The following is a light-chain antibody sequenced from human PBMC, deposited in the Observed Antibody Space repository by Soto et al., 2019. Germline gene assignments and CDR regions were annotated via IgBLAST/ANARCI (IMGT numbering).Light chain of an antibody. CDR2: DVS. CDR1: SSDVGAYNY. V-gene: IGLV2-14*03. Sequence: QSALTQPASVSGSPGQSITISCIGTSSDVGAYNYVSWYRHHPGKAPKLMIYDVSNRPSGVSSRFSGSKSGNTASLTISGLQAEYDADYYCSSFTTSSTLVFGTGTKLTVL. CDR3: SSFTTSSTLV. J-gene: IGLJ1*01.